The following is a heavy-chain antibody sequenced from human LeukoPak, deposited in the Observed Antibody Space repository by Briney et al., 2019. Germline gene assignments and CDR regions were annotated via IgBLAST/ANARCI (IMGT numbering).Heavy chain of an antibody. D-gene: IGHD2-2*01. CDR2: IKQDGCGK. V-gene: IGHV3-7*01. Sequence: GGSLRLSCGASGFTFSSYWMSWVRQSTGKGLEGVANIKQDGCGKYYVDSEKGRFTISRDNAKNSLYLNMNRLRAEDTAVYYCERDQDCSSTSCYLSFYYYYGMDVWGQGTTVTVSS. CDR1: GFTFSSYW. J-gene: IGHJ6*02. CDR3: ERDQDCSSTSCYLSFYYYYGMDV.